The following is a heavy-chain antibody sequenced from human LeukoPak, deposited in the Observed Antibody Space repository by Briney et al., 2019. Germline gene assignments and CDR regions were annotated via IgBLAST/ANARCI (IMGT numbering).Heavy chain of an antibody. V-gene: IGHV3-23*01. J-gene: IGHJ4*02. CDR2: ITDSGGST. Sequence: GGSLRLPCAASGFTFSSYAMSWVRQAPGEGLEWVSAITDSGGSTYYSDSVKGRFTISRDNSKNTLYLQMNTLRAEDTAIYYCAKGSSGSRPYYFDYWGQGTLVTVSS. CDR3: AKGSSGSRPYYFDY. CDR1: GFTFSSYA. D-gene: IGHD3-22*01.